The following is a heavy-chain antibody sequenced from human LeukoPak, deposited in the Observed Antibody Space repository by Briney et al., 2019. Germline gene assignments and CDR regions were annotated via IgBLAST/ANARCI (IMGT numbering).Heavy chain of an antibody. J-gene: IGHJ6*03. Sequence: SETLSLTCTVSGGSISSGSYYWSWIRQPAGKGLEWIGSIYHSGSTYYNPSLKSRVTISVDTSKNQFSLKLSSVTAADTAVYYCARQKESSGSGSYRYYYMDVWGKGTTVTVSS. CDR2: IYHSGST. CDR1: GGSISSGSYY. V-gene: IGHV4-39*01. D-gene: IGHD3-10*01. CDR3: ARQKESSGSGSYRYYYMDV.